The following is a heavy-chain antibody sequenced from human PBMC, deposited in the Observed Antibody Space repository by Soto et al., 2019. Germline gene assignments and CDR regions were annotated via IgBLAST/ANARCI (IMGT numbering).Heavy chain of an antibody. J-gene: IGHJ3*02. Sequence: ASVKVSCKASGGTFSSYTISWVRQAPGQGLEWMGRIIPILGIANYAQKFQGRVTITADKSTSTAYMELSSLRSEDTAVYYCAPDIVVVPAADDAFDIWGQGTMVTVSS. V-gene: IGHV1-69*02. CDR1: GGTFSSYT. CDR2: IIPILGIA. CDR3: APDIVVVPAADDAFDI. D-gene: IGHD2-2*01.